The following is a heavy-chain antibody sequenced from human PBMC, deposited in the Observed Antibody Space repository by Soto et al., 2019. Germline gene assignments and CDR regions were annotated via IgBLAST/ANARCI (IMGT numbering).Heavy chain of an antibody. CDR3: ARGRYYDSPQDL. D-gene: IGHD3-10*01. CDR2: VTATAESA. V-gene: IGHV3-23*01. Sequence: GGSLRLSCTPFGFNFDAYAMSWVRQAPGKGLDWVSAVTATAESAYYTDSVRGRFIITRDNSDNMLYLQMSSLRVEDTAIYFCARGRYYDSPQDLWGRGTQVTVSS. J-gene: IGHJ5*02. CDR1: GFNFDAYA.